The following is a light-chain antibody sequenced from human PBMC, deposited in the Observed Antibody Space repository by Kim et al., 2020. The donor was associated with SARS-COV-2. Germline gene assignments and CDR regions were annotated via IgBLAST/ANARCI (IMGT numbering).Light chain of an antibody. V-gene: IGLV3-19*01. CDR3: NSRDSSGNHVV. J-gene: IGLJ2*01. Sequence: SSELTQDPAVSVALGQTVRITCQGDSLRSYYASWYQQKPGQAPVVVIYCKNNRPSGIPDRFSGSSSGNTASLTITGAQAEDEADYYCNSRDSSGNHVVFG. CDR1: SLRSYY. CDR2: CKN.